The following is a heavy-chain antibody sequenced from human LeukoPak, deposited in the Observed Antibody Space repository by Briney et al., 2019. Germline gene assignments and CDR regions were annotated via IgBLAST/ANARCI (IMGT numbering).Heavy chain of an antibody. CDR2: INHSGST. J-gene: IGHJ6*03. Sequence: SETLSLTCAVYGGSFSGYYWSWIRQPPGKGPEWIGEINHSGSTNYNPSLKSRVTISVDTSKNQFSLKLSSVTAADTAVYYCARRGGVPAAAFYYYYYMDVWGKGTTVTVSS. CDR3: ARRGGVPAAAFYYYYYMDV. CDR1: GGSFSGYY. V-gene: IGHV4-34*01. D-gene: IGHD2-2*01.